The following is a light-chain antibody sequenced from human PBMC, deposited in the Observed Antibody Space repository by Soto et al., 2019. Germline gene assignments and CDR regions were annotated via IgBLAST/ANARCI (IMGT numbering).Light chain of an antibody. V-gene: IGKV3-15*01. CDR1: QSVSSN. Sequence: EIVLTHSPATLSVSPGERATLSFRASQSVSSNLAWYQQKPGQAPRLLIYGASTRATGIPARFSGSGSGTEFTLTISSLQSEDFAVYYCQQYNNWPLTFGQGTKVDI. J-gene: IGKJ1*01. CDR2: GAS. CDR3: QQYNNWPLT.